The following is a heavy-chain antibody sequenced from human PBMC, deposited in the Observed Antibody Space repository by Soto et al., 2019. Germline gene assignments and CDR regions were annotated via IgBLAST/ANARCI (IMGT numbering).Heavy chain of an antibody. Sequence: PVKVSCKASGGTFSSYAISWVRQAPGQGLEWMGGIIPIFGTASYAQKFQGRVTMTADESTSTAYMELSSLRSEDTAVYYCAREYCHSTRCFLPDYWGQGALVTVSS. V-gene: IGHV1-69*13. CDR3: AREYCHSTRCFLPDY. J-gene: IGHJ4*02. CDR1: GGTFSSYA. CDR2: IIPIFGTA. D-gene: IGHD2-2*01.